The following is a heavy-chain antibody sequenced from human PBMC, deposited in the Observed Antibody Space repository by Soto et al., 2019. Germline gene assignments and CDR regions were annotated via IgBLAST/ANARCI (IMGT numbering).Heavy chain of an antibody. V-gene: IGHV4-61*01. J-gene: IGHJ4*02. CDR1: GDSVTSGNYY. D-gene: IGHD3-22*01. Sequence: SETLSLTCSVSGDSVTSGNYYWAWIRQPPGKGLEWIGYISYSGTTNYNPSLESRVTMSLDTSTNHFSLKLSSVTAADTAVYYCARGGYNYHSYYYIPFFDYWGQGTLVTVSS. CDR3: ARGGYNYHSYYYIPFFDY. CDR2: ISYSGTT.